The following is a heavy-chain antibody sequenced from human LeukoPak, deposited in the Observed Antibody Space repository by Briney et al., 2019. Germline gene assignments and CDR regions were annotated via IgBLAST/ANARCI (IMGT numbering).Heavy chain of an antibody. CDR2: INPNSGGT. Sequence: ASVTVSCKASGYTFTGYYMHWVRQAPGQGLEWMGWINPNSGGTNYAQKFQGRVTMTRDTSISTAYMELSRLRSDDTAVYYCARASRSSSWHHYYYYGMDVWGQGTTVTVSS. J-gene: IGHJ6*02. CDR3: ARASRSSSWHHYYYYGMDV. D-gene: IGHD6-13*01. CDR1: GYTFTGYY. V-gene: IGHV1-2*02.